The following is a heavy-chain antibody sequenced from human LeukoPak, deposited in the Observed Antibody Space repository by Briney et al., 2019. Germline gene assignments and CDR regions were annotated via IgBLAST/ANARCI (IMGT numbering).Heavy chain of an antibody. CDR3: TKGVVASRSPYCMDV. CDR1: GFTFSNYA. J-gene: IGHJ6*03. Sequence: GGSLRLSCAASGFTFSNYAMTWVRQAPGKGLEWVSSIISGGSAIYYAESVRGRFIMSRDDSKNMVYLQVNSLRVEDTALYYCTKGVVASRSPYCMDVWGKGTTVTVSS. V-gene: IGHV3-23*01. CDR2: IISGGSAI. D-gene: IGHD2-21*01.